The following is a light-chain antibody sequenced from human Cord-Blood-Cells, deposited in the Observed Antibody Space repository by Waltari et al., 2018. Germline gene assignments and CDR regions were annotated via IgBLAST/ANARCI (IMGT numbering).Light chain of an antibody. CDR1: QSVSSN. J-gene: IGKJ2*03. CDR2: GAS. V-gene: IGKV3-15*01. Sequence: EIVMTQSPATLSVSPGERATLSCRASQSVSSNLAWYQQKHGQAPRLLIYGASTRATGIPARFSGSGSGTEFTLTISSLQSEDFAVYYCQKYNNCPYSFGQGTKLEIK. CDR3: QKYNNCPYS.